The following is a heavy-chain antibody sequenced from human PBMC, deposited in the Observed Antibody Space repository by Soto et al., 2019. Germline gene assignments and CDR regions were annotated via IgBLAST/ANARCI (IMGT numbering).Heavy chain of an antibody. V-gene: IGHV3-23*01. CDR3: AKGYTTVIYYGMDV. Sequence: EVQLLESGGGLVQPRGSLRLSCAASGFTFGNYAMTWVRQAPGKGLEWVSAISGSGEKTYDADSVKGRFTISRDNSKNTLYLQMNSLRAEDTAVFYCAKGYTTVIYYGMDVWGQGTTVTVSS. CDR2: ISGSGEKT. CDR1: GFTFGNYA. J-gene: IGHJ6*02. D-gene: IGHD4-4*01.